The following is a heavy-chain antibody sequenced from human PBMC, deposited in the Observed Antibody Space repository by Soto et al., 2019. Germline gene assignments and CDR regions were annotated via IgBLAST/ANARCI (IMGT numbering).Heavy chain of an antibody. D-gene: IGHD3-16*01. Sequence: QVQLQESGPGLVKPSQTLSLTCTVSGGSISSGGYYWSWIRQHPGKGLEWIGYIYYSGSTYYNPSLKSRVTMSVDTSKSQCSLKLCSVTAADTAVYYCARVGGINWFDPWGQGTLVTVSS. CDR2: IYYSGST. J-gene: IGHJ5*02. V-gene: IGHV4-31*03. CDR1: GGSISSGGYY. CDR3: ARVGGINWFDP.